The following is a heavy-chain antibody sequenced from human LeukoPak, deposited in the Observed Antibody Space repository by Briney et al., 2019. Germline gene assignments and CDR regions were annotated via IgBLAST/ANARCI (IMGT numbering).Heavy chain of an antibody. D-gene: IGHD6-19*01. Sequence: ASVSVSCKVSGYTLIELSMHWVRQAPGKGLEWMGGFDPEDGETIYAQKFQGRVTMTEDTSTDTAYMELSSLRSEDTAVYYCATDKGVAGRGPIDYWGQGTLVTVSS. CDR3: ATDKGVAGRGPIDY. CDR1: GYTLIELS. V-gene: IGHV1-24*01. CDR2: FDPEDGET. J-gene: IGHJ4*02.